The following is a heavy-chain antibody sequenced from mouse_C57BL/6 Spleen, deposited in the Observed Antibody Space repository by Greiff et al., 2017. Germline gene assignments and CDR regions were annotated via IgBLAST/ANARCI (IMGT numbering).Heavy chain of an antibody. J-gene: IGHJ2*01. CDR3: TRGITTVVATGFDY. D-gene: IGHD1-1*01. CDR2: IDPETGGT. Sequence: QVQLQQSGAELVRPGASVTLSCKASGYTFTDYEMHWVKQTPVHGLEWIGAIDPETGGTAYNQKFKGKAILTADKSSSTAYMELRSLTSEDSAVYYCTRGITTVVATGFDYGGQGTTLTVSS. V-gene: IGHV1-15*01. CDR1: GYTFTDYE.